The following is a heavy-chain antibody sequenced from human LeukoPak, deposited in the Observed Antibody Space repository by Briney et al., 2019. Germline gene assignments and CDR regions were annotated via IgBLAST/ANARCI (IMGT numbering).Heavy chain of an antibody. CDR1: GFTFSDYY. CDR3: ATPGLLGYCSSAICAPPGY. Sequence: GGSLRLSCAASGFTFSDYYMSWIRQAPGKGLEWVSYISGSSTHTNYADSVKGRFTISRDNAKKSLYLQMNSLRAEDTAVYYCATPGLLGYCSSAICAPPGYWGQGTPVTVSS. J-gene: IGHJ4*02. V-gene: IGHV3-11*03. D-gene: IGHD2-2*01. CDR2: ISGSSTHT.